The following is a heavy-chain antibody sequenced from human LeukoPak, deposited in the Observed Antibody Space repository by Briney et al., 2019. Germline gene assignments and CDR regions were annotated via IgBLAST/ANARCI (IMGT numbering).Heavy chain of an antibody. D-gene: IGHD1-1*01. V-gene: IGHV3-33*01. CDR2: RWDDGSNE. CDR3: ARDHSGTQDY. Sequence: GGSLRLSCAASGLTFSNYGMHWVRQAPGKGLEWVAVRWDDGSNEYYADSVKGRFTIFRDNRRNTLYLQMNSLRAEDTAVYSCARDHSGTQDYWGQGTPVTVSS. J-gene: IGHJ4*02. CDR1: GLTFSNYG.